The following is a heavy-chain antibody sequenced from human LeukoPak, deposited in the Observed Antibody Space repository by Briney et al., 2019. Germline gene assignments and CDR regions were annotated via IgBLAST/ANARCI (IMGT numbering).Heavy chain of an antibody. Sequence: GGSLRLSCAASGFILSTHGMHWVRQAPGKGLEWVAGMWYDGSREDYADSVKGRFTISRDMSKNTLNLQMNSLRVEDTAMFYCARDLSFGSLDFRGQGTPVTVSS. CDR3: ARDLSFGSLDF. D-gene: IGHD1-26*01. CDR2: MWYDGSRE. J-gene: IGHJ4*02. V-gene: IGHV3-33*01. CDR1: GFILSTHG.